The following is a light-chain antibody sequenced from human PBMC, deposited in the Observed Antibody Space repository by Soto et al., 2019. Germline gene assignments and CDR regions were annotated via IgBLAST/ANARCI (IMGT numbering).Light chain of an antibody. V-gene: IGLV2-8*01. CDR1: SSDVGGYSS. CDR3: SSYAGSNNYV. CDR2: EVS. J-gene: IGLJ1*01. Sequence: QSALTQPPSASGSPGQSVTISCTGTSSDVGGYSSVSWHQLHPGKAPKLMVYEVSKRPSGVPDRFSGSKSGNTASLTVSGLQAEDEADYYCSSYAGSNNYVFGTGTKLTVL.